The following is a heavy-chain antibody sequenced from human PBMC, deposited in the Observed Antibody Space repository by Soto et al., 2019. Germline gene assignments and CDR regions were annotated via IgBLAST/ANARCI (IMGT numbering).Heavy chain of an antibody. CDR3: VMVDNYVTPTPQDV. CDR1: GCTFISYA. Sequence: SLNLSRKTSGCTFISYAISCVRQTTGQGLEWMGWISPYTGNTHSATKVQGRLTMTTDTSTSTAYMDLGSLTSDDTAVYYCVMVDNYVTPTPQDVWGQGTTVTVSS. V-gene: IGHV1-18*01. D-gene: IGHD3-16*01. J-gene: IGHJ6*02. CDR2: ISPYTGNT.